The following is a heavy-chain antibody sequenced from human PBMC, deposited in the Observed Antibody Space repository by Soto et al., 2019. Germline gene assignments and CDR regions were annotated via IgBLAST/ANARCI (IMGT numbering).Heavy chain of an antibody. D-gene: IGHD6-19*01. Sequence: SQTLSLTCAISGDSVSSNSAAWNWIRQSPSRGLEWLGRTYFRSKWQYGYAASVRSRITIKADTSKNQFSLQLNSVTPEDTAVYYCARSEQWLTIWGQGTLVTVSS. V-gene: IGHV6-1*01. CDR2: TYFRSKWQY. CDR3: ARSEQWLTI. CDR1: GDSVSSNSAA. J-gene: IGHJ4*02.